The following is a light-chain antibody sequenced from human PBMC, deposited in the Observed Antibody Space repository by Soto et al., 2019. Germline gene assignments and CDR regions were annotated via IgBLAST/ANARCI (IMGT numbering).Light chain of an antibody. CDR1: QSIGDS. CDR3: QQYNGYPRT. CDR2: DVS. Sequence: DIQMTQSPSTLSASVGDRVTITCRASQSIGDSLAWYQQKPGKAPYLLISDVSSLERGVPSRFSGSGSGTEFTLTISSMQPDDFATLYCQQYNGYPRTFGHGTKVDIK. V-gene: IGKV1-5*01. J-gene: IGKJ1*01.